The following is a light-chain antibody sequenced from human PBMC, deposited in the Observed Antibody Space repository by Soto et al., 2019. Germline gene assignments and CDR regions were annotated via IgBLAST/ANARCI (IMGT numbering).Light chain of an antibody. Sequence: QSVLTQPASVSGSPGQSITISCTGTGSDVGGYNYVSWYQQHPGKAPKLMIYEVSNRPSGVSNRFSGSKSGNTASLNISGIQPEDEADYYCRSYTSSSTLTYVFAEGTKVTVL. V-gene: IGLV2-14*01. CDR2: EVS. CDR3: RSYTSSSTLTYV. J-gene: IGLJ1*01. CDR1: GSDVGGYNY.